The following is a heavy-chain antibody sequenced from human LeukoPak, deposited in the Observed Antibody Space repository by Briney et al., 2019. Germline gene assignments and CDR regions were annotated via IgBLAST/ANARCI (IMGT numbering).Heavy chain of an antibody. CDR3: AKVASYYYGSGSFDY. Sequence: GGSQRLSCAASGFTFDDYAMHWVRQAPGKGLEWVSGISWNSGSIGYADSVKGRFTISRDNAKNSLYLQMNSLRAEDTALYYCAKVASYYYGSGSFDYWGQGTLVTVSS. CDR1: GFTFDDYA. V-gene: IGHV3-9*01. CDR2: ISWNSGSI. J-gene: IGHJ4*02. D-gene: IGHD3-10*01.